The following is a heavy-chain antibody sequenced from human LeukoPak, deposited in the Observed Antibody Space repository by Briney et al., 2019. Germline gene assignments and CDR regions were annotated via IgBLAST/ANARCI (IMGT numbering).Heavy chain of an antibody. CDR2: INHSGST. V-gene: IGHV4-34*01. Sequence: SETLSLTCAVYGGSFSGYYWSWIRQPPGKGLEWIGEINHSGSTNYNPSLKSRVTMSVDTSKNQFSLKLSSVTAADTAVYYCARWSPGIAAAGTYYYYGMDVWGQGTTVTVSS. D-gene: IGHD6-13*01. J-gene: IGHJ6*02. CDR1: GGSFSGYY. CDR3: ARWSPGIAAAGTYYYYGMDV.